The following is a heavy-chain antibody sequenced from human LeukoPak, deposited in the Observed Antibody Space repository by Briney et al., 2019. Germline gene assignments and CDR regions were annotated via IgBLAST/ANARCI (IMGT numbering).Heavy chain of an antibody. CDR2: IYPGDSDT. CDR3: AKRVDYGGSPFDY. J-gene: IGHJ4*02. V-gene: IGHV5-51*01. Sequence: GESLKISCKGSGYNFTSYWIGWVRQMPGKGLEWMGIIYPGDSDTRYSPSFRGQVTISADKSISTAYLQWSSLKASDTAMYYCAKRVDYGGSPFDYWGQGTLVTVSS. D-gene: IGHD4-23*01. CDR1: GYNFTSYW.